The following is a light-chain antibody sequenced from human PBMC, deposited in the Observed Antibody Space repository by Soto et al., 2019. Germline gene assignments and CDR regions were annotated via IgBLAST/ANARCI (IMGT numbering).Light chain of an antibody. CDR1: PSVSSN. J-gene: IGKJ2*01. Sequence: EIVMTQSPATLSVSQGERATLSCRASPSVSSNLAWYQQKPGQAPRLLIYGASTRATGIPARFSGCGSGTEFSRTISSLQSEDFAVYYCQQYNDWPPKQYTFGQGTKLEIK. CDR2: GAS. V-gene: IGKV3-15*01. CDR3: QQYNDWPPKQYT.